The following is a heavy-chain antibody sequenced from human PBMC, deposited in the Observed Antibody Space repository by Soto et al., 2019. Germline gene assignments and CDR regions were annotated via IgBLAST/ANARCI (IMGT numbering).Heavy chain of an antibody. Sequence: QVQLVQSGAEVKKPGASVKVSCKASGYTFTSYDINWVRQATGQGLEWMGWMNPNSGNTGYAQKFQGRVTMTRNTSISTAYMELSRLRSEDTAVYYCARGSHPNSFYYYGSASYYNVPYMDVWGKGTTVTVSS. CDR2: MNPNSGNT. CDR3: ARGSHPNSFYYYGSASYYNVPYMDV. D-gene: IGHD3-10*01. CDR1: GYTFTSYD. J-gene: IGHJ6*03. V-gene: IGHV1-8*01.